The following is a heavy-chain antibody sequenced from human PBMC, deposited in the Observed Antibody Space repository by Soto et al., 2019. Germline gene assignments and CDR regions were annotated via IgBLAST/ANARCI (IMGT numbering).Heavy chain of an antibody. CDR2: IYHLGGT. V-gene: IGHV4-4*02. Sequence: SETLSLTCAVSGDSVRSSNWWTWVRQSPGKGLEWIGEIYHLGGTNYNPSLKSRVTISVDMAKNQVSLKLSSVTAADTAVYYCATMKKPRGYYYGLNVWGQGTTVTVSS. J-gene: IGHJ6*02. CDR1: GDSVRSSNW. CDR3: ATMKKPRGYYYGLNV.